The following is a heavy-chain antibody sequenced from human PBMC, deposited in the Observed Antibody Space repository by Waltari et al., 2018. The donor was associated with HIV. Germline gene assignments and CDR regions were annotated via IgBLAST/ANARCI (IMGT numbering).Heavy chain of an antibody. CDR3: ARRMSIIVVAGGDDDVEI. CDR1: RCRFAGYA. V-gene: IGHV3-9*01. Sequence: EVEPVESGGRAVQPGGPQGLPLVALRCRFAGYAMHCIRQVTGNGLKSVAGIRGIGRQIAYADSVKARSTMSRDNAKKSLVLQMHSLRPEDTAFYLCARRMSIIVVAGGDDDVEIGGEGTKVTVS. CDR2: IRGIGRQI. J-gene: IGHJ3*02. D-gene: IGHD2-15*01.